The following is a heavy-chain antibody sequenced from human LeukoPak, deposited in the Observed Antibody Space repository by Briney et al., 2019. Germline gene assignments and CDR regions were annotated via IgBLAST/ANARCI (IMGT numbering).Heavy chain of an antibody. Sequence: FSVKVSCKASGGTFSSYAISWVRQPPAQGLEWMGGVIPIFGTANYAQKSQGRVTITADKSTSTAYMELSSLRSEDTAVYHCARDGQQQLVDWFDPWGQGTLVTVSS. V-gene: IGHV1-69*06. CDR1: GGTFSSYA. CDR2: VIPIFGTA. D-gene: IGHD6-13*01. J-gene: IGHJ5*02. CDR3: ARDGQQQLVDWFDP.